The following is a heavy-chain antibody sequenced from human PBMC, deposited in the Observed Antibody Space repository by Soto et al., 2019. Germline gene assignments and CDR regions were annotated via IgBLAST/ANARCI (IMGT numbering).Heavy chain of an antibody. Sequence: PWGSLRFSCAASGFTFISYAIGFFRHGPGKGLEWVSLISGNSRSTYYVDSVKGRFTISRDNSKNTLYLQMNSLRAEDTAVYYCATQDFRGTTGTTWGQGTLVTVSS. CDR2: ISGNSRST. V-gene: IGHV3-23*01. CDR3: ATQDFRGTTGTT. CDR1: GFTFISYA. D-gene: IGHD1-1*01. J-gene: IGHJ4*02.